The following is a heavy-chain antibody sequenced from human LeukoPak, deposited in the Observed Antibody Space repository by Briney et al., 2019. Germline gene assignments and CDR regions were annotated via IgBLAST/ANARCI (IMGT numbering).Heavy chain of an antibody. CDR1: GYTFTSYY. V-gene: IGHV1-46*01. CDR2: INPSGGST. CDR3: ARLSQQTFDI. Sequence: ASVKVSCKASGYTFTSYYMHWVRQAPGQGLEWMGIINPSGGSTSYAQKFQDRVTMTRDTSTSTFYMELSSLRSDDTAVYYCARLSQQTFDIWGQGTLVTVSS. J-gene: IGHJ3*02.